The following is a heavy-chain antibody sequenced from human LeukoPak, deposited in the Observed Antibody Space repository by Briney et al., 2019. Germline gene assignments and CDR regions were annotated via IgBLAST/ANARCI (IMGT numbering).Heavy chain of an antibody. Sequence: PGGSLRLSCAASGFTFSSYGMHWVRQAPGKGLEWVAFIRYDGSNKYYADSVKGRFTISRDNSKNTLYLQMNSLRAEDTAVYYCAKEEHSSGWNYYYYYMDVWGKGTTVTISS. J-gene: IGHJ6*03. CDR3: AKEEHSSGWNYYYYYMDV. V-gene: IGHV3-30*02. CDR2: IRYDGSNK. D-gene: IGHD6-19*01. CDR1: GFTFSSYG.